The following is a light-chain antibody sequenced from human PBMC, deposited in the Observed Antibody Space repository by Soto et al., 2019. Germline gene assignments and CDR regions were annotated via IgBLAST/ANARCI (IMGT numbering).Light chain of an antibody. V-gene: IGLV1-44*01. CDR1: SSNLGSNT. Sequence: QSVLTQPPSASGTPGQRVTISCSGSSSNLGSNTVNWYQQVPGTAPTLLIYSNNQRPSGVPDRFSGSKSGTSASLAVNGLQSEDEAHYYCAAWDDSLNGPLFGGGTQLTVL. J-gene: IGLJ3*02. CDR2: SNN. CDR3: AAWDDSLNGPL.